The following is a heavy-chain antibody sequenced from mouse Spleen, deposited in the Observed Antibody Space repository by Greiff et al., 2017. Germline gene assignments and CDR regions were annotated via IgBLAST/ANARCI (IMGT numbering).Heavy chain of an antibody. CDR1: GFTFSSYT. CDR3: ARHGAAYYYAMDY. J-gene: IGHJ4*01. Sequence: EVKLVESGGGLVKPGGSLKLSCAASGFTFSSYTMSWVRQTPAKRLEWVATISSGGGNTYYPDSVKGRFTISRDNARNTLYLQMSSLRSEDTAMYYCARHGAAYYYAMDYWGRGTSVTVSS. V-gene: IGHV5-9*04. CDR2: ISSGGGNT.